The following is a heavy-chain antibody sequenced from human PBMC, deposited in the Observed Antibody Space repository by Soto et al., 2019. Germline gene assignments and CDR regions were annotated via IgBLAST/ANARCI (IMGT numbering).Heavy chain of an antibody. CDR3: ASVFTGYDFWSGYYTWFDP. V-gene: IGHV4-34*01. Sequence: TETLSLTCAVYGGSFSSYYWSWIRQPPGKGLEWIGEINHSGSTNYNPSLKSRVTISVDTSKNQFSLKLSSVTAADTAVYYCASVFTGYDFWSGYYTWFDPWGQGTLVTVSS. CDR2: INHSGST. CDR1: GGSFSSYY. J-gene: IGHJ5*02. D-gene: IGHD3-3*01.